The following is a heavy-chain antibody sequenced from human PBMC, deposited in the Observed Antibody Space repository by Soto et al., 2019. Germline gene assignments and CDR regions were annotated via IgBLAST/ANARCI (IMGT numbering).Heavy chain of an antibody. CDR3: ARAPHFWSGAKGPWGY. CDR2: INGGSGNT. CDR1: GFTFTSYA. Sequence: ASVKVSCKSSGFTFTSYAIHWLRQAPGQRPQWMGWINGGSGNTKYSQDFQGRVTMTRDTSISTAYMELSRLRSDDTAVYYCARAPHFWSGAKGPWGYWGQGTLVTVSS. V-gene: IGHV1-3*01. D-gene: IGHD3-3*02. J-gene: IGHJ4*02.